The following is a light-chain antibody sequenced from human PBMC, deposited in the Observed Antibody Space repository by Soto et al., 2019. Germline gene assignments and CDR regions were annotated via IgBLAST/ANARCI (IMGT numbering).Light chain of an antibody. Sequence: EIVLTQSPGTLSLSPGERATLSCRASQSVSSNSLAWYQQKPGQAPRLLIYGASSRATGIPDRFSGSGSGTDFTLTISRLEPEDFAVYYCQQYGRSPPDTFGQGTKLEIK. V-gene: IGKV3-20*01. CDR3: QQYGRSPPDT. CDR2: GAS. J-gene: IGKJ2*01. CDR1: QSVSSNS.